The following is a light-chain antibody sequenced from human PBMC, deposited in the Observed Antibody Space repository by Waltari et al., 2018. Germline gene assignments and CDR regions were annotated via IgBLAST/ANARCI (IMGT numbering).Light chain of an antibody. J-gene: IGLJ2*01. V-gene: IGLV1-40*01. CDR1: SPNIGAGYD. CDR3: QSYDSSLSGRV. CDR2: VNT. Sequence: QSVLTQPPSVSGAPGQRVAISCTGRSPNIGAGYDVHWYQQLPGTAPRLLLLVNTRRPSGVPDRFSGSRSGTSASLAITGLRAEDEADYYCQSYDSSLSGRVFGGGTKVTVL.